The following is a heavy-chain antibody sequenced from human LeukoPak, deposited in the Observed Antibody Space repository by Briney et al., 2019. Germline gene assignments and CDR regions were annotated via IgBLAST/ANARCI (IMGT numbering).Heavy chain of an antibody. D-gene: IGHD6-6*01. CDR2: ISAYNGNT. V-gene: IGHV1-18*01. CDR3: ARDLAAQKTYYYYMDV. Sequence: ASVKVSCKASGYTFTSYGISWVRQAPGQGPEWMGWISAYNGNTNYAQKLQGRVTMTTDTSTSTAYMELRSLRSDDTAVYYCARDLAAQKTYYYYMDVWGKGTTVTVSS. J-gene: IGHJ6*03. CDR1: GYTFTSYG.